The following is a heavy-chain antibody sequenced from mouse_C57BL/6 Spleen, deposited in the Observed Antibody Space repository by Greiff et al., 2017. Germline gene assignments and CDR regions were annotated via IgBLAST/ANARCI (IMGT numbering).Heavy chain of an antibody. CDR2: IWGGGST. CDR3: ARRGYDDYAMDY. J-gene: IGHJ4*01. CDR1: GFSLTSYG. Sequence: QVQLMQSGPGLVAPSQSLSITCTVSGFSLTSYGVYWVRQPPGKGLEWLGAIWGGGSTNYNSALMSRLSISKDNSKSQVFLKMNSLQTDDTAMYYGARRGYDDYAMDYWGQGTSVTVSS. D-gene: IGHD2-2*01. V-gene: IGHV2-9*01.